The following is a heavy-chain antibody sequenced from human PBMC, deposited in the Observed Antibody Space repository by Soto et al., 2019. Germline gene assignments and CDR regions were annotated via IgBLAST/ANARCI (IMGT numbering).Heavy chain of an antibody. CDR1: GGSISSYY. V-gene: IGHV4-59*01. CDR2: IYYSGST. D-gene: IGHD2-2*02. CDR3: ARAGWLYKFDFDY. Sequence: PSETLSLTCTVSGGSISSYYWSWIRQPPGKGLEWIGYIYYSGSTNYNPSLKSRVTISVDTSKNQFSLKLSSVTAADTAVYYCARAGWLYKFDFDYWGQGTLVTVS. J-gene: IGHJ4*02.